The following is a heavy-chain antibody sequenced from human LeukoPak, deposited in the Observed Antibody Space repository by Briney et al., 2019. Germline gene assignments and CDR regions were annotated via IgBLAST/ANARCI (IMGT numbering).Heavy chain of an antibody. CDR2: ISGSGGST. D-gene: IGHD3-9*01. CDR3: ARTYYDILTGLKGGYFDY. Sequence: GGSLRLSCAASGFTFSSYAMSWVRQAPGKGLEWVSAISGSGGSTYYADSVKGRFTISRDNSKNTLYLQMNSLRAEDTAVYYCARTYYDILTGLKGGYFDYWGQGTLVTVSS. J-gene: IGHJ4*02. V-gene: IGHV3-23*01. CDR1: GFTFSSYA.